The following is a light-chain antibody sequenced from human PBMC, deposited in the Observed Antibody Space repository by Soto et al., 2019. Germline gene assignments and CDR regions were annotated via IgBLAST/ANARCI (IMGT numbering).Light chain of an antibody. CDR3: QKYNNSPYT. J-gene: IGKJ2*01. CDR2: RAS. V-gene: IGKV3-15*01. Sequence: EIVMTQSPATLSVSPGGSATLSCRASQHVSSNFAWYRQKPGQAPTLLIYRASTRATGIPASFSGSGSGTEFTLTFSCMKSADCAVYYCQKYNNSPYTFGQRTKLEIK. CDR1: QHVSSN.